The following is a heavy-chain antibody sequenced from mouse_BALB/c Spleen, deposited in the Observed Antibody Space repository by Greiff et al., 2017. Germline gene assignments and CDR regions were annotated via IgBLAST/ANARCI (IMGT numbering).Heavy chain of an antibody. J-gene: IGHJ4*01. CDR2: INSNGGST. CDR3: ARRIFITTVVADYAMDY. CDR1: GFTFSSYG. D-gene: IGHD1-1*01. V-gene: IGHV5-6-3*01. Sequence: EVNVVESGGGLVQPGGSLKLSCAASGFTFSSYGMSWVRQTPDKRLELVATINSNGGSTYYPDSVKGRFTISRDNAKNTLYLQMSSLKSEDTAMYYCARRIFITTVVADYAMDYWGQGTSVTVSS.